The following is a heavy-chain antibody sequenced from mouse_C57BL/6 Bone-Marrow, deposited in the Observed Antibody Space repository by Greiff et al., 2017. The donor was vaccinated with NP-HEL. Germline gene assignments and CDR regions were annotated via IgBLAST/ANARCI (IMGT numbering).Heavy chain of an antibody. J-gene: IGHJ1*03. CDR1: GYAFSSSW. D-gene: IGHD1-1*01. V-gene: IGHV1-82*01. CDR2: IYPGDGDT. CDR3: ARAPLRGFYWYFDV. Sequence: QVQLQQSGPELVKPGASVKISCKASGYAFSSSWMNWVKQRPGKGLEWIGRIYPGDGDTNYNGKFKGKATLTADKSSSTAYMQLSSLTSEDSAVCYGARAPLRGFYWYFDVWGTGATVTVSS.